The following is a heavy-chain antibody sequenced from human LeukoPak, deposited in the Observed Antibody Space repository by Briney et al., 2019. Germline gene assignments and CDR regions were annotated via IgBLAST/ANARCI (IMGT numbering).Heavy chain of an antibody. V-gene: IGHV1-69*06. CDR3: ARNLRLEYYFDY. CDR1: GGTFSSYA. CDR2: IIPIFGTA. D-gene: IGHD3-3*01. J-gene: IGHJ4*02. Sequence: SVKVSCKASGGTFSSYAISWVRQAPGQGLEWMGGIIPIFGTANYAQKFQGRVTITADKSTSTAYMELSSLRSEDTAVYYCARNLRLEYYFDYWGQGTLVTVSS.